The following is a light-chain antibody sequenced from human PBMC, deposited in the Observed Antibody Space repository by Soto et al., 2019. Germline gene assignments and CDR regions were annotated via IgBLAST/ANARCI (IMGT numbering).Light chain of an antibody. CDR2: KAS. CDR3: QHYNSVTF. J-gene: IGKJ2*01. V-gene: IGKV1-5*03. CDR1: QSISPW. Sequence: DIQMTQSPSTLSASVGDRVTITCRASQSISPWLAWYQQKPGQAPKLLIQKASSLESGVPSRFSGSGSGTEFTLTISGLQPDDFATYYCQHYNSVTFFGPGTRLEIK.